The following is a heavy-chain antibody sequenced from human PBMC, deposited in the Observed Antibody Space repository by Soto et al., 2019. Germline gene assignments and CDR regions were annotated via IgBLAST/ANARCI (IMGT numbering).Heavy chain of an antibody. V-gene: IGHV4-59*01. Sequence: SDTLSLTFTVSGGSISSYYWSWIRQPPGKGLEWILYIYYSGSTNYNPSLKSLVTISVDTSKNQFSLKLSSVTAADTAVYYCARELLFLNYFDXWGQGTLVTVSX. CDR3: ARELLFLNYFDX. D-gene: IGHD2-21*02. J-gene: IGHJ4*02. CDR2: IYYSGST. CDR1: GGSISSYY.